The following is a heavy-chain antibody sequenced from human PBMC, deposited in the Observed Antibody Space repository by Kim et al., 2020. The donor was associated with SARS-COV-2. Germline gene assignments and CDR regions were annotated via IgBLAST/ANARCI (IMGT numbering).Heavy chain of an antibody. V-gene: IGHV4-4*07. CDR2: IYTSGST. CDR3: ARVLGRAAAGNAFDI. CDR1: GGSISSYY. J-gene: IGHJ3*02. D-gene: IGHD6-13*01. Sequence: SETLSLTCTVSGGSISSYYWSWIRQPAGQGLERNGRIYTSGSTNYNPSLKSRVTMSVDTSKNQNPMKLSPGTAAATAAYYCARVLGRAAAGNAFDIWGQGTIFTVSP.